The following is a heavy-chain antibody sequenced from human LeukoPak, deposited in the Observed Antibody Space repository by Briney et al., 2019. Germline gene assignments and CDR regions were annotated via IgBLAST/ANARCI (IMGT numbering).Heavy chain of an antibody. Sequence: PSEALSLTCSVYGDSLTSDYWSWIRQSPGKGLEWIGYIYYSGSTNYNPSLQSRVTISVDTSKNQFSLKLRSVTAADTAVYYCARLIGQFGNYMDVWGKGTTVTVSS. CDR3: ARLIGQFGNYMDV. V-gene: IGHV4-59*08. CDR1: GDSLTSDY. CDR2: IYYSGST. J-gene: IGHJ6*03. D-gene: IGHD3-10*01.